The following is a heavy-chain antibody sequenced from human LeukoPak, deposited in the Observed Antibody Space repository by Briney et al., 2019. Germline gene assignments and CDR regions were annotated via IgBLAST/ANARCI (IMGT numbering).Heavy chain of an antibody. CDR2: INPNSGGT. Sequence: ASVKVSCKASGYTFTGYYMHWVRQAPGQGLEWMGWINPNSGGTNYAQKFQGRVTMTRDTSISTAYMELSRLRSDDTAVYYCARGYSSRWGGGEPPDYWGQGTLVTVSS. D-gene: IGHD6-13*01. J-gene: IGHJ4*02. CDR3: ARGYSSRWGGGEPPDY. CDR1: GYTFTGYY. V-gene: IGHV1-2*02.